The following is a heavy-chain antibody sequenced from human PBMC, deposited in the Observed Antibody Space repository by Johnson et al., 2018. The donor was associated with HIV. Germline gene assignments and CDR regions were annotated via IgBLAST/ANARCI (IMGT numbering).Heavy chain of an antibody. D-gene: IGHD3-10*01. V-gene: IGHV3-74*01. CDR2: TNSDGSST. CDR3: ARDRFGSGRPNAFDL. CDR1: GLIFSRSW. Sequence: VLLVESGGGLVQPGGSLRLSCAASGLIFSRSWIHWVRQAPGKGLVWVSRTNSDGSSTNYADSVKGRFTISRDNSKNTIYLQMNSLRLEDTAVYYCARDRFGSGRPNAFDLWGQGTMVTVSS. J-gene: IGHJ3*01.